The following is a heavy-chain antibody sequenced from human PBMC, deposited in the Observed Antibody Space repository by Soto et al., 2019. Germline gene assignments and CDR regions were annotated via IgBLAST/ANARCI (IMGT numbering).Heavy chain of an antibody. Sequence: GSLRLSCAASGFTFSSYWMSWVRQAPGKGLEWVANIKQDGSEKYYVDSVKGRFTISRDNAKNSLYLQMNSLRAEDTAVYYCARDGNAVVTPDGMDVWGQGTTVTVSS. V-gene: IGHV3-7*01. CDR3: ARDGNAVVTPDGMDV. CDR1: GFTFSSYW. J-gene: IGHJ6*02. D-gene: IGHD2-21*02. CDR2: IKQDGSEK.